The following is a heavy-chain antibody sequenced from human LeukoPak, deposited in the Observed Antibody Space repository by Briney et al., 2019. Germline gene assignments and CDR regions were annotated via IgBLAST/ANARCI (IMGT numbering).Heavy chain of an antibody. V-gene: IGHV3-15*01. CDR1: GFPFSSYW. Sequence: GSLRLSCVASGFPFSSYWMTWVRQAPGKGLEWVGRIKSKTDGGTTDYAAPVKGRFTISRDDSKNTLYLQMNSLKTEDTAVYYCTTEKDYYDSSGYYYRDYWGQGTLVTVSS. D-gene: IGHD3-22*01. CDR2: IKSKTDGGTT. CDR3: TTEKDYYDSSGYYYRDY. J-gene: IGHJ4*02.